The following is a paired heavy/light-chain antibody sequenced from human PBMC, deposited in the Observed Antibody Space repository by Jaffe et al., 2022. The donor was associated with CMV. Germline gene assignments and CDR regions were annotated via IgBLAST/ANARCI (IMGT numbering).Light chain of an antibody. CDR3: QQYYSTPLT. CDR1: QSVLFRSNNKNY. Sequence: DIVMTQSPDSLAVSLGERATINCKSSQSVLFRSNNKNYLAWYQQKPGQPPNLLIYWASTRESGVPDRFSGSGSETDFTLTISSLQAEDVAVYYCQQYYSTPLTFGGGTTVEIK. V-gene: IGKV4-1*01. J-gene: IGKJ4*01. CDR2: WAS.
Heavy chain of an antibody. CDR3: AKDVNLGPPVEYFDS. Sequence: EVQLLESGGGLIPPGGSLRLSCSASGFVFGSYAMNWVRQAPGKALEWVSGIRATTADTFYADSVRGRFTISRDNSKNTLYLEMSSLRAEDTAVYYCAKDVNLGPPVEYFDSWGQGTLVTVST. V-gene: IGHV3-23*01. CDR2: IRATTADT. J-gene: IGHJ4*02. CDR1: GFVFGSYA. D-gene: IGHD3-16*01.